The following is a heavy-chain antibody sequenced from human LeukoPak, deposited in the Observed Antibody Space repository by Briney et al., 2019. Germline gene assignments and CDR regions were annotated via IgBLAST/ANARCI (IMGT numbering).Heavy chain of an antibody. Sequence: GGSLRLSCAGSGFTFSSYSMNWVRQAPGKGLEWVSSISSSSSYIYYADSVKGRFTISRDNAKNSLYLQMNSLRAEDTAVYYCARNTRYSHDAFDIWGQGTMVTVSS. CDR3: ARNTRYSHDAFDI. J-gene: IGHJ3*02. CDR2: ISSSSSYI. V-gene: IGHV3-21*01. CDR1: GFTFSSYS. D-gene: IGHD3-16*02.